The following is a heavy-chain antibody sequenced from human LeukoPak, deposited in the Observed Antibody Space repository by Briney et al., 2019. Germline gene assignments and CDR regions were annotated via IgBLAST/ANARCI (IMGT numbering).Heavy chain of an antibody. CDR3: AKDISLLRVVPAAIDY. J-gene: IGHJ4*02. CDR2: ISSNGITI. CDR1: GFTFSSYE. Sequence: GGSLRLSCAASGFTFSSYEMNWVRQAPGKGLEWVSYISSNGITIHNADSVKGRFTISRDNSKNTLYLQMNSLRAEDTAVYYCAKDISLLRVVPAAIDYWGQGTLVTVSS. D-gene: IGHD2-2*01. V-gene: IGHV3-48*03.